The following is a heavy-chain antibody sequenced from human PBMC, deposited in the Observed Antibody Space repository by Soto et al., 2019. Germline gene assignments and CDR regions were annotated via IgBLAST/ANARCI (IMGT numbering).Heavy chain of an antibody. V-gene: IGHV4-31*03. CDR3: ARVPGGRDDYSNYGPGGI. D-gene: IGHD4-4*01. Sequence: SETLSLTCTVSGGSISSGGYYWSWIRQHPGKGLEWIGNIYYSGSTYYNPSLKSRVTISVDTSKNQFSLKLSSVTAADTAVYYCARVPGGRDDYSNYGPGGIWGQGTLVTVSS. CDR1: GGSISSGGYY. J-gene: IGHJ4*02. CDR2: IYYSGST.